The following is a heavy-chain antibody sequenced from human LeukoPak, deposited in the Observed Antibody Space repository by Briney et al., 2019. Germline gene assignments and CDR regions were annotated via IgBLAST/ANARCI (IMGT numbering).Heavy chain of an antibody. CDR2: IWYDGSNK. CDR1: GFTFSSYG. J-gene: IGHJ4*02. D-gene: IGHD6-13*01. Sequence: GGSLRLSCAASGFTFSSYGMHWVRQAPGKGLEWVAVIWYDGSNKYYADSVKGRFTISRDNSKNTLYLQMNSLRVEDTAVYYCARTYSSSWGIIDYWGQGTLVTVSS. V-gene: IGHV3-33*01. CDR3: ARTYSSSWGIIDY.